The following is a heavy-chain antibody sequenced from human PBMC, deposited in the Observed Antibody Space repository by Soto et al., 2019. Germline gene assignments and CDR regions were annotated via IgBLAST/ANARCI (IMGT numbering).Heavy chain of an antibody. CDR1: GYSISSGYY. J-gene: IGHJ5*02. Sequence: KTSETLSLTCAVSGYSISSGYYWGWIRQPPGKGLERIGSIYHSGSTYYNPSLKSRVTISVDTSKNQFSLKLSSVTAADTAVYYCAREWHCGGDCLFGWFDPWGQGTLVTVSS. D-gene: IGHD2-21*02. CDR2: IYHSGST. V-gene: IGHV4-38-2*01. CDR3: AREWHCGGDCLFGWFDP.